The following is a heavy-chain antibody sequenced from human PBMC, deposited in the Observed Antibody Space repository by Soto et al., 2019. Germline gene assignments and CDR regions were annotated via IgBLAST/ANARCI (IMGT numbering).Heavy chain of an antibody. D-gene: IGHD3-9*01. CDR2: IYHSGST. CDR3: ARGHDILTGPYKMGAFYFDY. CDR1: GGSISSSNW. J-gene: IGHJ4*02. V-gene: IGHV4-4*02. Sequence: QVQLQESGPGLVKPSGTLSLTCAVSGGSISSSNWWSWVRQPPGNGLEWIGGIYHSGSTNYNPSLKSRVTISVDKSKNQFSLKLSSVTAADTAVYYCARGHDILTGPYKMGAFYFDYWGQGTLVTVSS.